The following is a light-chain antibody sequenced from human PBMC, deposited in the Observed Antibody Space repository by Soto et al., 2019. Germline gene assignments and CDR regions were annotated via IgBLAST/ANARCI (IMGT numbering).Light chain of an antibody. V-gene: IGKV1-5*01. CDR3: QQFRGT. CDR1: QGISNW. J-gene: IGKJ1*01. CDR2: DAS. Sequence: DIQMTQSPSTLSASVGDRVTITCRASQGISNWLAWYQQKPGKAPKLLIYDASTLESGVPSRFSGSGSGTEFTLTITSLLPDDFATYYCQQFRGTFGQGTKVDIK.